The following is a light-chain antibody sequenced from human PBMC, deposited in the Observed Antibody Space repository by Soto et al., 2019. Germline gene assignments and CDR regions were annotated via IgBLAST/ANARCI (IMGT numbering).Light chain of an antibody. V-gene: IGKV3-20*01. CDR1: QSVNSNY. CDR3: QQYGRSQQYT. Sequence: EIVLTQSPGTLSLSPGERATLSCRASQSVNSNYLAWYQQRPGQAPRLLIYGASSRATGIPDRFSGSGSGTDFTLTISRLEPEDFAVYYCQQYGRSQQYTFGPGTKVDIK. CDR2: GAS. J-gene: IGKJ3*01.